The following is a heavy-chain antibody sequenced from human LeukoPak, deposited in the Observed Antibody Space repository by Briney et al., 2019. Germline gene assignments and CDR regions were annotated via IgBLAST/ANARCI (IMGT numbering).Heavy chain of an antibody. CDR3: AKEKYRGYSYGSGDY. J-gene: IGHJ4*02. CDR2: IWYDGSNK. CDR1: GFTFSSYG. V-gene: IGHV3-30*02. D-gene: IGHD5-18*01. Sequence: GGSLRLSCAASGFTFSSYGMHWVRQAPGKGLEWVAVIWYDGSNKYYADSVKGRFTISRDNSKNTVDLQMNSLRVEDTAVYFCAKEKYRGYSYGSGDYWGQGTLVTVSS.